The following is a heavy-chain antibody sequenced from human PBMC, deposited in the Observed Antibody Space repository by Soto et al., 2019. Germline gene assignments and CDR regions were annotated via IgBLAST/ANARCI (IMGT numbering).Heavy chain of an antibody. CDR3: ARAQGRVDP. J-gene: IGHJ5*02. V-gene: IGHV4-61*01. CDR2: IYYSGST. Sequence: QVQLQESGPGLVKPSETLSLTCTVSGGSVSSGSYYWSWIRQPPGKGLEWIGYIYYSGSTNYNPSLKSRVTTSVDTSKNQFSLKLSSVTAADTAVYYSARAQGRVDPWGQGTLVTVSS. D-gene: IGHD3-10*01. CDR1: GGSVSSGSYY.